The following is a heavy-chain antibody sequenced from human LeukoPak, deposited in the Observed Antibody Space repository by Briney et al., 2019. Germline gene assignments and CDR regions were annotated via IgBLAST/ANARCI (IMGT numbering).Heavy chain of an antibody. CDR3: ARGQGYGSGSYYYFDS. CDR2: MNPNSGNT. D-gene: IGHD3-10*01. J-gene: IGHJ4*02. Sequence: ASVKVSCKASGYTFTSYDINWVRQATGQGLEWMGWMNPNSGNTGYAQKFQGRVTITRNTSISTAYMELSSLRSEDTAVYYCARGQGYGSGSYYYFDSWGQGTLVTVSS. CDR1: GYTFTSYD. V-gene: IGHV1-8*01.